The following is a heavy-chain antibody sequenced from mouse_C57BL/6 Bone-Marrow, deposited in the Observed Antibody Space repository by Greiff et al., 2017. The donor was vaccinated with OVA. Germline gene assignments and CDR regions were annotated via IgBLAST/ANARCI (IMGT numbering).Heavy chain of an antibody. CDR1: GFSFNTYA. J-gene: IGHJ1*03. V-gene: IGHV10-1*01. Sequence: DVQLVESGGGLVQPKGSLKLSCAASGFSFNTYAMNWVRQAPGKGLEWVARIRSKSNNYATYYADSVKDRFTISRDDSESMLYLQMNNLKTEDTAMYYCVRTYWYFDVWGTGTTVTVSS. CDR3: VRTYWYFDV. CDR2: IRSKSNNYAT.